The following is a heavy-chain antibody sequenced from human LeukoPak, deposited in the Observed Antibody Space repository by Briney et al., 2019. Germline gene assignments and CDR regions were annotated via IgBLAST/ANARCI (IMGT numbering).Heavy chain of an antibody. J-gene: IGHJ4*02. CDR2: ISRDSSYI. Sequence: GGSLRLSCAASGFTFSASYMNSVRQAPGKGLEGVSSISRDSSYIYYADSVKGRFSISRDNAKNSLFLQMNSLRAQDTAVYYCARDLFRRQHLGLIDSWGQGTLVTVSS. V-gene: IGHV3-21*01. CDR1: GFTFSASY. D-gene: IGHD6-13*01. CDR3: ARDLFRRQHLGLIDS.